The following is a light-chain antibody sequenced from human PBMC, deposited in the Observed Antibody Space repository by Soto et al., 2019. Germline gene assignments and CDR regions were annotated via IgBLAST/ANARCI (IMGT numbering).Light chain of an antibody. CDR3: ETWNSNTRV. V-gene: IGLV4-60*03. Sequence: QPVLTQSSSASASLGSSVNLTCTLSSGHRSYIIAWHQQQPGKAPQFLMRLESSGSQNKGSGVPDRFSDSSSGAARYLTISNLQSEDEADYYCETWNSNTRVFGGGTKLTVL. CDR2: LESSGSQ. J-gene: IGLJ3*02. CDR1: SGHRSYI.